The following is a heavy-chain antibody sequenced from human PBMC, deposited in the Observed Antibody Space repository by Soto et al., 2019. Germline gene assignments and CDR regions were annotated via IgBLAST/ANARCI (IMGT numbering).Heavy chain of an antibody. Sequence: ETLSLTCAVHGGSFSGYYWDWIRQPPGKGLEWIGEVNHGGTSNYNPSLKSRAIISVDTSKNQFSLKLTSVTAADTAVYYCARDKITGLFDYWGQGTLVTVSS. D-gene: IGHD2-8*02. V-gene: IGHV4-34*01. J-gene: IGHJ4*02. CDR3: ARDKITGLFDY. CDR1: GGSFSGYY. CDR2: VNHGGTS.